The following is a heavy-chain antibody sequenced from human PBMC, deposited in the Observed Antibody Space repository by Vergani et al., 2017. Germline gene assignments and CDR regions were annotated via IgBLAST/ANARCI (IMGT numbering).Heavy chain of an antibody. CDR2: IYDSGDT. CDR1: GDSMNTYY. Sequence: QVQLQESGPGLVKPSETLSLTCSVSGDSMNTYYWTWIRQPPGKGLEWIGYIYDSGDTKYNPSPKSRVTMSLDTCKNQFSLKLYAVTAADTAVYYCARGALWWQRQIDYWGQGTLVTVSS. V-gene: IGHV4-59*01. D-gene: IGHD2-21*01. J-gene: IGHJ4*02. CDR3: ARGALWWQRQIDY.